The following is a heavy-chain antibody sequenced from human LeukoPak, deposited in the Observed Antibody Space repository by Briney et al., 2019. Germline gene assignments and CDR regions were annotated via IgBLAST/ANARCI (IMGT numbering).Heavy chain of an antibody. CDR3: ARDAVWAGRRYFNL. D-gene: IGHD1-26*01. CDR1: AGSISSSNR. J-gene: IGHJ2*01. CDR2: IYHSGST. V-gene: IGHV4-4*02. Sequence: SETLSLTCAVSAGSISSSNRWSWVRQPPGKGLEWIGEIYHSGSTNYNPSLKSRVTISVDKSKKQFSLNLTSVTAADTALYYCARDAVWAGRRYFNLWGRGTLVTVSS.